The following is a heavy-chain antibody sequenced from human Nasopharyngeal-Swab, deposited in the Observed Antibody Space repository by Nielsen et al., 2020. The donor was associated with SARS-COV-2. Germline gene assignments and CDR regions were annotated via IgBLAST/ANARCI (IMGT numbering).Heavy chain of an antibody. J-gene: IGHJ4*02. CDR3: AKDLAKYSGSYFDY. V-gene: IGHV3-23*01. D-gene: IGHD1-26*01. CDR2: ISGSGGST. CDR1: GFTFSSYV. Sequence: GESLKISCAASGFTFSSYVMSWVRQAPGKGLEWGSVISGSGGSTYYADSVKGRFTISRDNSKNTLYLQMNSLRAEDTAVYYCAKDLAKYSGSYFDYWGQGTLVTVSS.